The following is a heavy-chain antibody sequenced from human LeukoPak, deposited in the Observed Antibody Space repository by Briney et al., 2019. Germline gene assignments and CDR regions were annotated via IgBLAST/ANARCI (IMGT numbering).Heavy chain of an antibody. CDR2: IKTKSDGGTT. CDR3: TTGRSGSGSWNY. J-gene: IGHJ4*02. Sequence: PGGSLILSCAASGFTFSNAWMNWVRQAPGKGLEWVGRIKTKSDGGTTDYAAPVKGRFTISRDDSKNTLYLQMNSLQTEDTAVYYCTTGRSGSGSWNYWGQGTLVTVSS. D-gene: IGHD3-10*01. V-gene: IGHV3-15*01. CDR1: GFTFSNAW.